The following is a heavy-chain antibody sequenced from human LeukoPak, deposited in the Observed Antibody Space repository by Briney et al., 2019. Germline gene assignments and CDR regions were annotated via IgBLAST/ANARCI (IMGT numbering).Heavy chain of an antibody. J-gene: IGHJ5*02. D-gene: IGHD2-15*01. Sequence: SETLSLTCAVYGGSFSVDYWNWIRQPPGKGLEWIGQITHSGGANYSPSLKSRVSILLDTSKKQFSLKLSSVTAADTAVYYCARGGYCSGGRCPTWFDPWGQGTLVTVSS. CDR2: ITHSGGA. CDR3: ARGGYCSGGRCPTWFDP. CDR1: GGSFSVDY. V-gene: IGHV4-34*01.